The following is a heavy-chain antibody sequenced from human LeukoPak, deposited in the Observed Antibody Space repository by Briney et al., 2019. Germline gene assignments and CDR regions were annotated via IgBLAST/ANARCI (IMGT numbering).Heavy chain of an antibody. D-gene: IGHD3-16*01. CDR3: ARDPGGYFDY. V-gene: IGHV3-21*01. J-gene: IGHJ4*02. CDR1: GFTFSSYS. Sequence: GGSLRLSCAASGFTFSSYSMNWVRQAPGKGLEWVSSISSSSSYIYYADSVKGRFTISRDNAKNSLCLQMNSLRAEDTAVYYCARDPGGYFDYWGQGTLVTVSS. CDR2: ISSSSSYI.